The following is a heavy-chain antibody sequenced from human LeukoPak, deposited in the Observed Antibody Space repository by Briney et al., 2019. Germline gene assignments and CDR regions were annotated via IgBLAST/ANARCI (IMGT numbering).Heavy chain of an antibody. D-gene: IGHD6-13*01. J-gene: IGHJ5*02. CDR2: MNPNSGIT. Sequence: ASLKVSSKASLYTFTSSDINCGRQATGQELEWMGCMNPNSGITGYAQTFQRRVTTTTNTSISTAYMERSSLRSEDTAVYYCARENRIAAEGDDLWGKGTLVTVSS. CDR1: LYTFTSSD. CDR3: ARENRIAAEGDDL. V-gene: IGHV1-8*01.